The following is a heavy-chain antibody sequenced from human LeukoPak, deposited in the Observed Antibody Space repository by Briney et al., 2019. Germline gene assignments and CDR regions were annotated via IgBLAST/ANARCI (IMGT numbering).Heavy chain of an antibody. Sequence: GGSLRLSCVASGFPVSTKDMSWARQAPGKGLEWISVIDTGGYTSYGNSVKGRFTISRDNSKNTLYLQVTSLRVEDTAVYYCRTWLGTFDIWGQGTTVTVSS. D-gene: IGHD5-12*01. J-gene: IGHJ3*02. CDR2: IDTGGYT. CDR3: RTWLGTFDI. V-gene: IGHV3-66*01. CDR1: GFPVSTKD.